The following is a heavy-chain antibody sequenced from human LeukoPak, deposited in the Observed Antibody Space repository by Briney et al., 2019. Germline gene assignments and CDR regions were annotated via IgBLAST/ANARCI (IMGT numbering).Heavy chain of an antibody. CDR1: GFTFSSYE. D-gene: IGHD6-13*01. J-gene: IGHJ6*02. Sequence: PGGSLRLSCAASGFTFSSYEMNWVRQAPGEGLEWVSYISSSGSTIYYADSVKGRFTISRDNAKNSLYLQMNSLRAEDTAAYYCARDPPYSSTPGGYYGMDVWGQGTTVTVSS. CDR3: ARDPPYSSTPGGYYGMDV. V-gene: IGHV3-48*03. CDR2: ISSSGSTI.